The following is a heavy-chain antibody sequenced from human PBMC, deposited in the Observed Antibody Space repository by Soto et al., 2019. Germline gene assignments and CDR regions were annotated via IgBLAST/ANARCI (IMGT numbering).Heavy chain of an antibody. CDR3: ARGPRVAVTQGAFDI. CDR1: GFTFSSYG. J-gene: IGHJ3*02. D-gene: IGHD4-17*01. CDR2: ISYDGSNK. Sequence: HPGGSLRLSCAASGFTFSSYGMHWVRQAPGKGLEWVAVISYDGSNKYYADSVKGRFTISRDNSKNTLYLQMNSLRAEDTAVYYCARGPRVAVTQGAFDIWGQGTMVTVSS. V-gene: IGHV3-30*03.